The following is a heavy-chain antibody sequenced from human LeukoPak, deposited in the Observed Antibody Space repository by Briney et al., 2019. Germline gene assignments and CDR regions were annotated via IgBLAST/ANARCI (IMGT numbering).Heavy chain of an antibody. Sequence: GRSLRLSCAASGFTFSSYGMHWVRQAPGKGLEWVAVIWYDGSNKYYPDSVKGRLNISKDNSKNTLYLQMNSLRAEDTAVYYCARDHAPAPPYYYYYYMDVWGKGTTVTVPS. CDR1: GFTFSSYG. V-gene: IGHV3-33*01. CDR2: IWYDGSNK. J-gene: IGHJ6*03. CDR3: ARDHAPAPPYYYYYYMDV. D-gene: IGHD2-2*01.